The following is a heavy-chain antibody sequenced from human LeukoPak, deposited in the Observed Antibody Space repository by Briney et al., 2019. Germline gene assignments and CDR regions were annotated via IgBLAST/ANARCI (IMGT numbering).Heavy chain of an antibody. J-gene: IGHJ4*02. V-gene: IGHV4-34*01. CDR1: GGSFSGYY. CDR2: INHSGST. D-gene: IGHD6-13*01. CDR3: ASASPGIAAAFDY. Sequence: SETLSLTCAVYGGSFSGYYWSWIRQPPGKGLEWIGEINHSGSTNYNPSLKSRVTISVDTSKNQFSLKLSSVTAADTAVYYCASASPGIAAAFDYWGQGTLVTVSS.